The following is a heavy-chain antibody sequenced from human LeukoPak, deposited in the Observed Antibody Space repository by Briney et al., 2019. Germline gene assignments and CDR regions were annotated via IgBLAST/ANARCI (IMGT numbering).Heavy chain of an antibody. CDR1: GFTFSSYW. CDR2: INSDGSST. D-gene: IGHD3-22*01. J-gene: IGHJ4*02. Sequence: GGSLRLSCAASGFTFSSYWMHWVRQAPGKGLVWVSRINSDGSSTSYADSVKGRFTISRDNAKNTLYLQMNSLRAEDTAVYYCARDEYYYDSSGCFDYWGQGTLVTVSS. V-gene: IGHV3-74*01. CDR3: ARDEYYYDSSGCFDY.